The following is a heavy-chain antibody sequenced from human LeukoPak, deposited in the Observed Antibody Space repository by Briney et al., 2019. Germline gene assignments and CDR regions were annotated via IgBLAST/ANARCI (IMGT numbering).Heavy chain of an antibody. J-gene: IGHJ4*02. V-gene: IGHV4-31*03. CDR3: AKIDNSWYTIDY. D-gene: IGHD6-13*01. Sequence: PSETLSLTCTVSGGSISSGGFYWSWIRQHPGKGLEWIGYIYYSGSTYYNPSLKSRLTISVDTSKNQFSLKLSSVTAADTAMYYCAKIDNSWYTIDYWGQGTLVTVSS. CDR2: IYYSGST. CDR1: GGSISSGGFY.